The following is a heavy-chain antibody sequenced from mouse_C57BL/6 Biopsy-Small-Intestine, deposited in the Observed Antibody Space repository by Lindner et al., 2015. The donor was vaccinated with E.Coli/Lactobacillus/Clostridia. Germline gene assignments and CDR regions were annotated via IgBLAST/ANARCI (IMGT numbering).Heavy chain of an antibody. CDR3: ARDLDRFGFSGLDY. CDR2: INPSTGMT. Sequence: SVKVSCKASGFTLTSYYFHWVRQAPGQGLEWMGVINPSTGMTSSAQNFQGRVSMTRDTSTSTVYMELSSLRSDDTAVYYCARDLDRFGFSGLDYWGQGTRVTVSS. D-gene: IGHD3-2*01. J-gene: IGHJ4*01. V-gene: IGHV1-64*01. CDR1: GFTLTSYY.